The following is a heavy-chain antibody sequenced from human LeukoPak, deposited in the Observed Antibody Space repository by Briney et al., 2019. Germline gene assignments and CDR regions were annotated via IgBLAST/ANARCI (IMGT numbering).Heavy chain of an antibody. D-gene: IGHD2/OR15-2a*01. CDR3: AKDRLYAPVAFDY. CDR1: GFTFSSYG. CDR2: IRYDGSNK. J-gene: IGHJ4*02. Sequence: GGSLRLSCAASGFTFSSYGMHWVRQAPGKGLEWVAFIRYDGSNKYYADSVKGRFTISRDNSKNTLYLQMNSLRAEGTAVYYCAKDRLYAPVAFDYWGQGTLVTVSS. V-gene: IGHV3-30*02.